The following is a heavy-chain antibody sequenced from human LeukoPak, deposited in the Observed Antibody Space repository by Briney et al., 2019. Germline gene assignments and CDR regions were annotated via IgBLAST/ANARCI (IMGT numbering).Heavy chain of an antibody. V-gene: IGHV3-33*01. Sequence: PGRSLRLSCAASQIIFSDYGMHWVRQAPGKGLEWVAVIWYDGSKEYYADSVKGRFTVSRDNSKNTLYLQMNSLRADDTAVYYCAIGWFDYWGQGTLVTVSS. CDR3: AIGWFDY. CDR2: IWYDGSKE. J-gene: IGHJ4*02. D-gene: IGHD6-19*01. CDR1: QIIFSDYG.